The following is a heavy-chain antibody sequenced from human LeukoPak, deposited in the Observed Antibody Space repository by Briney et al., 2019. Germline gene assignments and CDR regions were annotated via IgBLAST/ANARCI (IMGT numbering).Heavy chain of an antibody. J-gene: IGHJ4*02. CDR2: MNPNSGNT. V-gene: IGHV1-8*01. D-gene: IGHD5-18*01. CDR1: GYTFTSYD. CDR3: ARGLGRTAMVTRGGVRFDY. Sequence: ASVKVSCKASGYTFTSYDINWVRQATGQGLEWMGWMNPNSGNTGYAQKFQGRVTMTRNTSISTAYMELSSLRSEDTAVYYCARGLGRTAMVTRGGVRFDYWGQGTLVTVSS.